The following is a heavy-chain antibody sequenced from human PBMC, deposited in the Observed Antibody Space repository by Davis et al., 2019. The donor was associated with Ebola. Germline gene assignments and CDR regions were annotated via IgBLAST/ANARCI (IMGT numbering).Heavy chain of an antibody. V-gene: IGHV4-34*01. Sequence: MPSETLSLTCAVYGGSFSDYYWSWIRQPPGKGLEWIGEMNHSGSTNYNPSLKSRVTISVDTSKNQFSLKVTSVTAADTAVYYCATGSSARFYYYGMDVWGQGTTVTVSS. CDR3: ATGSSARFYYYGMDV. J-gene: IGHJ6*02. D-gene: IGHD6-6*01. CDR1: GGSFSDYY. CDR2: MNHSGST.